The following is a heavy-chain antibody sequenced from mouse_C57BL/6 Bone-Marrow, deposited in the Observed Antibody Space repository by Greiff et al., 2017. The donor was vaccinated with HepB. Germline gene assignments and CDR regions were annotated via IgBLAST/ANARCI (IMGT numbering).Heavy chain of an antibody. CDR3: ARLIYDYEGY. CDR1: GYSFTGYF. Sequence: VHVKQSGPELVKPGDSVKISCKASGYSFTGYFMNWVMQSHGKSLEWIGRINPYNGDTFYNQKFKGKATLTVDKSSSTAHMELRSLTSEDSAVYYCARLIYDYEGYWGQGTTLTVSS. J-gene: IGHJ2*01. V-gene: IGHV1-20*01. CDR2: INPYNGDT. D-gene: IGHD2-4*01.